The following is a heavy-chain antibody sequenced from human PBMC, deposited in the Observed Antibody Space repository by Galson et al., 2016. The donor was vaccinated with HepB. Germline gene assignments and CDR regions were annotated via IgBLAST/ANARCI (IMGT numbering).Heavy chain of an antibody. CDR2: ISYDGNNE. CDR1: GFTFSYYS. CDR3: ARDKPRPRVVGNYFDY. J-gene: IGHJ4*02. V-gene: IGHV3-30-3*01. Sequence: SLRLSCAASGFTFSYYSMHWVRQAPGRGLEWVAVISYDGNNEYYADSVKGRFTISRDTSKNTLYLQMNSLRAEDTAVYYCARDKPRPRVVGNYFDYWGQGTLVTDAS. D-gene: IGHD2-2*01.